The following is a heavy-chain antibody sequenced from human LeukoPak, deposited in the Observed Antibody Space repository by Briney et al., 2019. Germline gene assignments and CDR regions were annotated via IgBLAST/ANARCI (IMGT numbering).Heavy chain of an antibody. J-gene: IGHJ6*02. CDR3: ARNSYNYYGMDV. CDR2: ISSSSSYI. V-gene: IGHV3-21*01. CDR1: GFTFSSYS. D-gene: IGHD4-23*01. Sequence: GGSLRLSCAASGFTFSSYSMNWVRQAPGKGLEWVSSISSSSSYIYYADSVKGRFTISRDNAKNSLYPQMNSLRAEDTAVYYCARNSYNYYGMDVWGQGTTVTVSS.